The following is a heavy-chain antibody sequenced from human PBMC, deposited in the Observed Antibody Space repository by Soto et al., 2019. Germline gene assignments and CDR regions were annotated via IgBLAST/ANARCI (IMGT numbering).Heavy chain of an antibody. V-gene: IGHV3-33*01. CDR2: IWYDGSSK. Sequence: QVQLVESGGGVVQPGTSLRLSCGASGFTFSNYGMHWVRQAPGKGLEWVAVIWYDGSSKYYADSVKGRFTISRDNSKNTLYLQMNSLRADDTAVYYCARGDLSGSYRYFQQWGQGTLVIVSS. D-gene: IGHD3-10*01. J-gene: IGHJ1*01. CDR1: GFTFSNYG. CDR3: ARGDLSGSYRYFQQ.